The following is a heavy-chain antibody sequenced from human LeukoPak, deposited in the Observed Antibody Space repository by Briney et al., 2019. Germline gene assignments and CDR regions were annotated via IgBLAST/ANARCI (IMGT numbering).Heavy chain of an antibody. Sequence: GGSLRLSGAASGFTCSSYWMSWVRQAPGKGLEGVANIKRDGSEKYYVDSVKGRFTIARDNAKNSLYLQMHSLRAEDTAVYYCAREGIAEAGTFDYWGQGTLVTVSS. D-gene: IGHD6-13*01. CDR3: AREGIAEAGTFDY. CDR1: GFTCSSYW. J-gene: IGHJ4*02. CDR2: IKRDGSEK. V-gene: IGHV3-7*01.